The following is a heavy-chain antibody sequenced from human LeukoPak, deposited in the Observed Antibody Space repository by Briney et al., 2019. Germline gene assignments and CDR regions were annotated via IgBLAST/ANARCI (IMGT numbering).Heavy chain of an antibody. Sequence: ASVKVSCKVSGYTLTELSMHWVRQAPGKGLEWMGGFDPEDGETIYAQKFQGRVTMTEDTSTDTAYMELSSLRSEDTAVYYYATSYRGGYDSSGYYYIFDYWGQGTLVTVSS. CDR3: ATSYRGGYDSSGYYYIFDY. CDR1: GYTLTELS. CDR2: FDPEDGET. D-gene: IGHD3-22*01. J-gene: IGHJ4*02. V-gene: IGHV1-24*01.